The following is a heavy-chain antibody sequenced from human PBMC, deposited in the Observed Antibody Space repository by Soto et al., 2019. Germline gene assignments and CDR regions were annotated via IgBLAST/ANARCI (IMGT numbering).Heavy chain of an antibody. J-gene: IGHJ6*03. V-gene: IGHV1-58*02. D-gene: IGHD3-3*01. CDR1: GFTFTSSA. CDR2: IVVGSGNT. CDR3: AAVEGTYYDFWSGYAGGGYYMDV. Sequence: ASVKVSCKASGFTFTSSAMQWLRQARGQRLEWIGWIVVGSGNTNYAQKFQERVTITRDVSTSTAYMELSSLRSEDTAVYYCAAVEGTYYDFWSGYAGGGYYMDVWGKGTKVTAP.